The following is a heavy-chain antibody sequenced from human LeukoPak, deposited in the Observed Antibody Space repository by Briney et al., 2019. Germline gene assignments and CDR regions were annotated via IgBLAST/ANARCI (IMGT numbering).Heavy chain of an antibody. Sequence: SETLSLTCTVSRGSISSSSYYWGWIRQPTGKRLEWIGSFYYIGGTYYNPSLEGRVTISADSSKNQFSLKLTSVTAADTALYYCARTLTTFDSWGQGTLVTVSS. J-gene: IGHJ4*02. CDR3: ARTLTTFDS. CDR1: RGSISSSSYY. V-gene: IGHV4-39*01. CDR2: FYYIGGT. D-gene: IGHD4-11*01.